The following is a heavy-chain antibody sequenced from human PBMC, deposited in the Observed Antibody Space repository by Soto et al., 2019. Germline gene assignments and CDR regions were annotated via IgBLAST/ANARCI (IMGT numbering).Heavy chain of an antibody. V-gene: IGHV3-11*01. Sequence: PGGSLRLSCAASGFTFSDYYMSWIRQAPGKGLEWVSYISSSGSTIYYADSVKGRFTVSRDNAKNSLYLQMNSLRAEDTAVYYCARGSEGYCSGGSCYSVITPVDYWGQGTLVTVSS. D-gene: IGHD2-15*01. CDR1: GFTFSDYY. CDR3: ARGSEGYCSGGSCYSVITPVDY. J-gene: IGHJ4*02. CDR2: ISSSGSTI.